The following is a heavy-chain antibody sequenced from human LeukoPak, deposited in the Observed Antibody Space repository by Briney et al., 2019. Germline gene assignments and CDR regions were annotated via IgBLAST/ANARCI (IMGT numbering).Heavy chain of an antibody. V-gene: IGHV4-31*03. J-gene: IGHJ6*02. CDR1: GGSISSGGYY. CDR3: ARRGQLERRQYGMDV. D-gene: IGHD1-1*01. Sequence: PSETLSLTCTVSGGSISSGGYYWSWIRQHPGKGLEWIGYIYYSGSTYYNPSLKSRVTISVDTSKNQFSLKLSSVTAADTAVYYCARRGQLERRQYGMDVWGQGTTVTVSS. CDR2: IYYSGST.